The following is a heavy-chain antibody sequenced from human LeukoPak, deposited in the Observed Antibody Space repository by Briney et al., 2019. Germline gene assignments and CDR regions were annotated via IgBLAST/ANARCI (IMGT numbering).Heavy chain of an antibody. V-gene: IGHV1-2*02. Sequence: ASVKVSCKASGYTFTGYYMHWVRQAPGQGLECMGWINPNSGGTNYAQKFQGRVTMTRDTSISTAYMELNRLRSDDTAVYYCARDLSDSGILTAQDIWGQGTMVTVSS. CDR3: ARDLSDSGILTAQDI. CDR1: GYTFTGYY. J-gene: IGHJ3*02. D-gene: IGHD3-9*01. CDR2: INPNSGGT.